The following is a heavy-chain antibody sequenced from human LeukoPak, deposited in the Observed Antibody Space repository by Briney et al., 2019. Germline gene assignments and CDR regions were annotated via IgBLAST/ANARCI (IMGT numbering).Heavy chain of an antibody. V-gene: IGHV3-48*02. CDR1: GFSFTDYP. J-gene: IGHJ4*02. D-gene: IGHD3-9*01. CDR3: ATDQRYAFDY. Sequence: GGSLRLSCATSGFSFTDYPMNWVRQAPGKGLEWISNFCTTAEGAKYAYYADSVKGRVTISRDDGKTTLYLHMNSLRDDDTAVYYCATDQRYAFDYWGQGILVTVS. CDR2: FCTTAEGAKYA.